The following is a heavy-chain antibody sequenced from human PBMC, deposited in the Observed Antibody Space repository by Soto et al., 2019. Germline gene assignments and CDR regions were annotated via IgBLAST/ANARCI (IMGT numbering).Heavy chain of an antibody. CDR1: GGSISGYY. CDR3: AKNRGRVTTSWHFDY. CDR2: VWYDGST. D-gene: IGHD4-17*01. Sequence: PSETLSLTCTVSGGSISGYYWSWIRQPPGKGLEWIGYVWYDGSTNYNPSLKSRVTISLDTSKNQFSLYLQMSSLRGEDTAVYYCAKNRGRVTTSWHFDYWGQGTLVTVSS. V-gene: IGHV4-59*08. J-gene: IGHJ4*02.